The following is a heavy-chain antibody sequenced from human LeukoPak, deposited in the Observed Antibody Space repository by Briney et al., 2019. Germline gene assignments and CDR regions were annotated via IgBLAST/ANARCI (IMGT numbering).Heavy chain of an antibody. Sequence: VASVKVSCKASGYTFTSYGISWVRQAPGQGLEWMGWINPNSGGTNYAQKFQGRVTMTRDTSISTAYMELSRLRSDDTAVYYCARKWFGTSLSFDYWGQGTLVTVSS. CDR1: GYTFTSYG. J-gene: IGHJ4*02. V-gene: IGHV1-2*02. CDR3: ARKWFGTSLSFDY. D-gene: IGHD3-10*01. CDR2: INPNSGGT.